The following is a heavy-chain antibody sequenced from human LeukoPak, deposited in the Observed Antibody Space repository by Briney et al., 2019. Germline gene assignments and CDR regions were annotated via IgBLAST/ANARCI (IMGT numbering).Heavy chain of an antibody. Sequence: PGGSLRLSCAASGFTFSSYSMNWVRQAPGKGLEWVSSISSSSSYIYYADSVKGRFTISRDNAKNSLYLQMNSLRAENTAVYYCAREGVYYYGSGSFYLDYWGQGTLVTVSS. CDR2: ISSSSSYI. CDR1: GFTFSSYS. D-gene: IGHD3-10*01. V-gene: IGHV3-21*01. J-gene: IGHJ4*02. CDR3: AREGVYYYGSGSFYLDY.